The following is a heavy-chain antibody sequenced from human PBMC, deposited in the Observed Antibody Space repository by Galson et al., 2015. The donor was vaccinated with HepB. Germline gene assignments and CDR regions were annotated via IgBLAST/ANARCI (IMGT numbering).Heavy chain of an antibody. J-gene: IGHJ2*01. CDR2: INTNTGNP. Sequence: SVTVSCKASGSTFTSYAMNWVRQAPGQGLEWMGWINTNTGNPTYAQGFTGRFVFSLDTSVSTAYLQISSLKAEDTAVYYCARDHDNVLLWFGESANGYFDLWGRGTLVTVSS. D-gene: IGHD3-10*01. V-gene: IGHV7-4-1*02. CDR3: ARDHDNVLLWFGESANGYFDL. CDR1: GSTFTSYA.